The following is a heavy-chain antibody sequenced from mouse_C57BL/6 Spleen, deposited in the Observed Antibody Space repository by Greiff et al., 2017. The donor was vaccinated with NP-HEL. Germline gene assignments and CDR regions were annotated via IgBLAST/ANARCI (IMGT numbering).Heavy chain of an antibody. J-gene: IGHJ1*03. CDR3: ARITTVVATEYFDV. V-gene: IGHV1-52*01. Sequence: QVQLKQPGAELVRPGSSVKLSCKASGYTFTSYWMHWVKQRPIQGLEWIGNIDPSDSETHYNQKFKDKATLTVDKSSSTAYMQLSSLTSEDSAVYYCARITTVVATEYFDVWGTGTTVTVSS. CDR2: IDPSDSET. CDR1: GYTFTSYW. D-gene: IGHD1-1*01.